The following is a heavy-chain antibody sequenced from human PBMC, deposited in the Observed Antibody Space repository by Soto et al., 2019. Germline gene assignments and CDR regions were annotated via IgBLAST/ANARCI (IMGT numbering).Heavy chain of an antibody. V-gene: IGHV3-30-3*01. CDR3: ARDPVVGSGWFDYNWFEP. CDR2: ISYDGSNK. Sequence: GSLRLSCAASGFTFISDAMHWVLQAPGKGLEWVAVISYDGSNKYYADSVKGRFTISRDNSKNTLYLQMNSLRAEDTAVYYCARDPVVGSGWFDYNWFEPWGQGSLATVPS. D-gene: IGHD6-19*01. CDR1: GFTFISDA. J-gene: IGHJ5*02.